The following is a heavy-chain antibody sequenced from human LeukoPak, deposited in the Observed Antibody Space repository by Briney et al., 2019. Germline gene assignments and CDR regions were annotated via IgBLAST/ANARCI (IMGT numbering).Heavy chain of an antibody. V-gene: IGHV3-23*01. D-gene: IGHD3-10*01. CDR2: ISGGGGST. CDR3: AREWFGELLSYFDY. CDR1: GFTFTSYS. J-gene: IGHJ4*02. Sequence: GGSLRLSCAASGFTFTSYSMNWVRQAPGKGLEWVSTISGGGGSTYYADSVKGRFIISRDNSKNTLYLQMNSLRAEDTAVYYCAREWFGELLSYFDYWGQGTLVTVSS.